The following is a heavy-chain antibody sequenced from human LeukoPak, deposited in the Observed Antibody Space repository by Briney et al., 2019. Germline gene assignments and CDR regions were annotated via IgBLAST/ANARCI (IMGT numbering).Heavy chain of an antibody. D-gene: IGHD4-23*01. CDR3: ARQGYSGHSQGAADY. CDR2: IIPGGGST. V-gene: IGHV1-46*01. J-gene: IGHJ4*02. Sequence: GASVKVSCKASGYTFTRYYMSWVRQAPGQGLEWMGIIIPGGGSTSYAQKFQGRLTMTRDMSTSTAHMELRSLRSDDTAVYYCARQGYSGHSQGAADYWGQGTLVTVSS. CDR1: GYTFTRYY.